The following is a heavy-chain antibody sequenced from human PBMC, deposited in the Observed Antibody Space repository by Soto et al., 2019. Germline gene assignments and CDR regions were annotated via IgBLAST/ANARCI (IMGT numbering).Heavy chain of an antibody. D-gene: IGHD4-4*01. V-gene: IGHV1-2*02. J-gene: IGHJ6*02. CDR2: INPSSGGT. CDR3: ARDFRTYSHGVDV. CDR1: GYPFTGPY. Sequence: QAQLVQSGTEVKKPGASVKVSCKASGYPFTGPYIYWVRQAPGQGLEWMGWINPSSGGTAFAEKLNGTVTVTRDTPNRTVFLELNSLTSDDTGVYFCARDFRTYSHGVDVWGQGTAVTVSS.